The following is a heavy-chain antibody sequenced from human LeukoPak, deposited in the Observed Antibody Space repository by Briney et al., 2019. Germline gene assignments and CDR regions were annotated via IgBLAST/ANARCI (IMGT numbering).Heavy chain of an antibody. V-gene: IGHV1-8*01. CDR1: GYTFTSYD. CDR2: MNPNSGNT. CDR3: ARGNDFWSGYPLDY. J-gene: IGHJ4*02. D-gene: IGHD3-3*01. Sequence: GASVKVSCKASGYTFTSYDINWVRQATGQGLEWMGWMNPNSGNTGYAQKFQGRVTTTRNTSISTAYMELSSLRSEDTAVYYCARGNDFWSGYPLDYWGQGTLVTVSS.